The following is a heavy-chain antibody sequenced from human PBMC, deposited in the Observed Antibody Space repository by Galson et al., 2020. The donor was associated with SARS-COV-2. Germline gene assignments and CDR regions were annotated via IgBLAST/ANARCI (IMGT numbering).Heavy chain of an antibody. CDR3: ATERYSTGPDP. CDR2: IYNSGNT. Sequence: SATLSLTYTVSGASISSSSYYWGWIRQPPGKGLEYIGSIYNSGNTYYNPSLKGRVTISVDTSKNQFSLKLTSVTVADTAVYYCATERYSTGPDPWGQGTLVTVSS. V-gene: IGHV4-39*07. J-gene: IGHJ5*02. D-gene: IGHD5-18*01. CDR1: GASISSSSYY.